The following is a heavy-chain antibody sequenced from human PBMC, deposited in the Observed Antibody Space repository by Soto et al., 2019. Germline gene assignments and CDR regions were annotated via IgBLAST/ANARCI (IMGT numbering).Heavy chain of an antibody. J-gene: IGHJ5*02. CDR3: ASLGSDIVVVPALPNWFDP. CDR2: IYYSGST. V-gene: IGHV4-31*03. Sequence: SETLSLTCTVSGGSISSGGYYWSWIRQHPGKGLEWIGYIYYSGSTYYNPSLKSRVTISVDTSKNQFSLKLSSVTAADTAVYYCASLGSDIVVVPALPNWFDPWGQGTLVTVSS. D-gene: IGHD2-2*01. CDR1: GGSISSGGYY.